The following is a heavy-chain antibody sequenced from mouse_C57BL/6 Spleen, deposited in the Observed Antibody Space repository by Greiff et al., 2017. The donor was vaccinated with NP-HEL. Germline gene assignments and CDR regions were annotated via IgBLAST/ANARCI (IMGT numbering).Heavy chain of an antibody. CDR1: GYAFSSYW. CDR3: ARAADSSGRGFAY. D-gene: IGHD3-2*02. V-gene: IGHV1-80*01. CDR2: IYPGDGDT. Sequence: QVQLQQSGAELVKPGASVKISCKASGYAFSSYWMNWVKQRPGKGLEWIGQIYPGDGDTNYNGKFKGKATLTADKSSSTAYMQLSSLTSEDSAVYFCARAADSSGRGFAYWGQGTLVTVSA. J-gene: IGHJ3*01.